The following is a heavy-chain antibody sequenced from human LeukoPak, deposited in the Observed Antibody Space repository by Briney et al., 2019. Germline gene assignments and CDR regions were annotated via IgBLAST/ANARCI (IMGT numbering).Heavy chain of an antibody. CDR2: IYYSGST. CDR1: GRSISSHY. D-gene: IGHD1-7*01. Sequence: SETLSLTCTVSGRSISSHYWSWIRQPPGKGLEWIGYIYYSGSTNYNPSLKSRVTISVDTSKNQFSLKLSSVTAADTAVYYCARDKGGTTPTGYFQHWGQGTLVTVSS. CDR3: ARDKGGTTPTGYFQH. J-gene: IGHJ1*01. V-gene: IGHV4-59*11.